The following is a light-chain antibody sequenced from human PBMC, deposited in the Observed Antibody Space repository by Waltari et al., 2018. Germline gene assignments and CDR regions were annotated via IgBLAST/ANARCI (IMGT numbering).Light chain of an antibody. CDR2: DTS. Sequence: EIVLTQSPATLSLSPGERATLSCRASQSVNTYLAWYQQKPGQAPRLLIYDTSNRATGIPARFSGSGSATDFTLTISSLEPEDFAVYYCQQRSNWPITFGQATRLEIK. CDR3: QQRSNWPIT. CDR1: QSVNTY. J-gene: IGKJ5*01. V-gene: IGKV3-11*01.